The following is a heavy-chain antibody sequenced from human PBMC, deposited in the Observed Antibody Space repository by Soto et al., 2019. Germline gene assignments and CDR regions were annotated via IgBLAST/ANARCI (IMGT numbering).Heavy chain of an antibody. CDR3: ARLQAAAGDNDLICDY. J-gene: IGHJ4*02. D-gene: IGHD6-13*01. Sequence: RGESVKISCKGSGYSVSSYWISWVRQMPGKGLEWMGRIDPSDSYTNYSPSFQGHVTISADKSISTAYQQWSSLKASDTAMYYCARLQAAAGDNDLICDYWGQGTLVTVSS. V-gene: IGHV5-10-1*01. CDR1: GYSVSSYW. CDR2: IDPSDSYT.